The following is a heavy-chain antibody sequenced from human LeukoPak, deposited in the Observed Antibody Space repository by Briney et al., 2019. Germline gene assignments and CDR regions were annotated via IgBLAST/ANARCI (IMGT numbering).Heavy chain of an antibody. J-gene: IGHJ4*02. Sequence: GGSLRLSCVASGFSFSSYGMHWVRQAPGKGLEWVAVISYDGSNKYYADSVKGRFTISRDNSKNTLYLQTNSLRAEDTAVYYCAKDGYNYVAWYFDYWGQGTLVTVSS. CDR3: AKDGYNYVAWYFDY. D-gene: IGHD5-24*01. V-gene: IGHV3-30*12. CDR2: ISYDGSNK. CDR1: GFSFSSYG.